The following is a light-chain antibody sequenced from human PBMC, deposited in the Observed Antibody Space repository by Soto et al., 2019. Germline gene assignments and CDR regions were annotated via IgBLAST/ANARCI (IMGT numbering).Light chain of an antibody. V-gene: IGLV7-43*01. Sequence: QTVVTQDPSLPVSPGGTVTLTCASNTGAVTSGHYPNWFQQKPGQPLRALIYSATNKHLWTPSRLSGSLLGDRAALTLSGVQPDDEADYFCLLYYGDAQIFGGGTKLTVL. CDR2: SAT. J-gene: IGLJ2*01. CDR3: LLYYGDAQI. CDR1: TGAVTSGHY.